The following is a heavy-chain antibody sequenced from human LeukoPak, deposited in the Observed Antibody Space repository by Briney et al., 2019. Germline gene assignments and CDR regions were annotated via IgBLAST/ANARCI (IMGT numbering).Heavy chain of an antibody. CDR2: IRSKAYGGST. J-gene: IGHJ6*04. Sequence: GRSLRLSCTASGFTFGDYAMSWVRQAPGKGLEWVGFIRSKAYGGSTEYAASVKGRFTISRDDSKSIAYPQMNSLKTEDTAVYYCTRDNLVEDWSHAFPRYYYYGMDVWGKGTTVTVSS. CDR1: GFTFGDYA. CDR3: TRDNLVEDWSHAFPRYYYYGMDV. V-gene: IGHV3-49*04. D-gene: IGHD3/OR15-3a*01.